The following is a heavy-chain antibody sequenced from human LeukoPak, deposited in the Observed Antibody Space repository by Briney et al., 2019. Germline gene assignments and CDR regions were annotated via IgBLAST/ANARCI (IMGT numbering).Heavy chain of an antibody. CDR1: GVSISSSSYY. D-gene: IGHD2-21*02. J-gene: IGHJ2*01. Sequence: SETLSLTCTVSGVSISSSSYYWGWIRQPPGKGLEWIGSIFYSGSSYYNPSLKSRVTMSLDTSKNQFSLKLNSVTAADTAVYYCARVLRVTAIRPYWYFDLWGRGTLVTVSS. V-gene: IGHV4-39*07. CDR3: ARVLRVTAIRPYWYFDL. CDR2: IFYSGSS.